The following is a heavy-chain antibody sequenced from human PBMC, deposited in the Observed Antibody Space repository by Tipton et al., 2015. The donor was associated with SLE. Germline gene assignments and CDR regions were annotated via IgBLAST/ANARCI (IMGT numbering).Heavy chain of an antibody. CDR2: IYYSGST. V-gene: IGHV4-39*07. J-gene: IGHJ4*02. CDR1: GGSISSSSYY. D-gene: IGHD1-26*01. CDR3: ARGGYLYSGGFDY. Sequence: TLSLTCTVSGGSISSSSYYWGWIRQPPGKGLEWIGSIYYSGSTYYNPSLKSRVTISVDTSKNQFSLKLSSVTAADTAVYYCARGGYLYSGGFDYWGQGTLVTVSS.